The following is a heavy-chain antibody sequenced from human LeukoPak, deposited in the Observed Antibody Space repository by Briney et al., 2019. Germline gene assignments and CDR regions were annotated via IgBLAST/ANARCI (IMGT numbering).Heavy chain of an antibody. J-gene: IGHJ4*02. CDR3: ATENRIAAAGSSFFDY. V-gene: IGHV1-69*04. CDR1: GGTFSSYV. D-gene: IGHD6-13*01. Sequence: SVKVSCKASGGTFSSYVISWVRQAPGQGLEWMGRIIPILGIANYAQKFQGRVTITADKSTSTAYMELSSLRSEDTAVYYCATENRIAAAGSSFFDYWGQGTLVTVSS. CDR2: IIPILGIA.